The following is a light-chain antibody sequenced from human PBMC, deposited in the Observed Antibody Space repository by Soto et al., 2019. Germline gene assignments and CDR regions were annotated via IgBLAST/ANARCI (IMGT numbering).Light chain of an antibody. Sequence: EIVMTQSPPTLSVSPGERATLSCRASQSVSSNLAWYQQKPGQAPRLLIYRASTRATGIPARFSGSGSGTEFTLTISSLQSEDFAVYYCQQYNNWPRTFGQGTKVDI. CDR2: RAS. CDR3: QQYNNWPRT. V-gene: IGKV3-15*01. CDR1: QSVSSN. J-gene: IGKJ1*01.